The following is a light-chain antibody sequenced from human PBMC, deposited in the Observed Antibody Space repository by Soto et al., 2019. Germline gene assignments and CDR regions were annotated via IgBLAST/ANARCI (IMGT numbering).Light chain of an antibody. CDR1: SSDVGGYNY. J-gene: IGLJ1*01. CDR3: CSYAGSYTFDV. Sequence: QSALTQPRSVSGSPGQSVTISCTGTSSDVGGYNYVSRYQQHPGKAPKLMIYDVSNRPSGVPDRFSGSKSGNTASLTISGLQAEDEADYYCCSYAGSYTFDVFGTGTKLTVL. V-gene: IGLV2-11*01. CDR2: DVS.